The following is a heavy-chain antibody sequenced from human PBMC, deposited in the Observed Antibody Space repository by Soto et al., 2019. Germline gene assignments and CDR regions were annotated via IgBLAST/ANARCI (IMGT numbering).Heavy chain of an antibody. CDR2: ISSSSNSI. Sequence: EVQLVESGGGLVQPGGSLRLSCAASGFTFSRYSMNWVRQAPGKGLEWVSYISSSSNSIYYADSVKGRFTISRDNAKNSLHLQMNSLRAEDTAVYYCTTEVVGTVSPGDSPDYWGQGTLVTVSS. V-gene: IGHV3-48*01. D-gene: IGHD2-21*02. CDR1: GFTFSRYS. CDR3: TTEVVGTVSPGDSPDY. J-gene: IGHJ4*02.